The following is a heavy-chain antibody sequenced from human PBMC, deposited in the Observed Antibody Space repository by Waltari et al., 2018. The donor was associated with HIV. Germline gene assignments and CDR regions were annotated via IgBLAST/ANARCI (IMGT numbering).Heavy chain of an antibody. CDR3: ARDYDY. CDR1: GFTFTSHW. Sequence: EVQLVESGGGLVQPGGSLRLSCAASGFTFTSHWMHWVRQAPGKGLVWVSGISSDGSSTIYADSVQSRITISRDNAQNRLFLQMNSLRAEDTAVYYCARDYDYWGQGTLLSVSS. V-gene: IGHV3-74*01. J-gene: IGHJ4*02. CDR2: ISSDGSST.